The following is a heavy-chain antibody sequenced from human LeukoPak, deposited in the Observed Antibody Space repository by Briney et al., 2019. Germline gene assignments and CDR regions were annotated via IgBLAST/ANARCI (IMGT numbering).Heavy chain of an antibody. Sequence: SETLSLTCTVSGGSISSSSYYWGWIRQPPGKGLEWIGSIYYRGSTYYNPSLKSRVTISVDTSKNQFSLKLSSVTAADTAVYYCARGIVGATYFDYWGQGTLVTVSS. J-gene: IGHJ4*02. CDR1: GGSISSSSYY. V-gene: IGHV4-39*07. CDR3: ARGIVGATYFDY. CDR2: IYYRGST. D-gene: IGHD1-26*01.